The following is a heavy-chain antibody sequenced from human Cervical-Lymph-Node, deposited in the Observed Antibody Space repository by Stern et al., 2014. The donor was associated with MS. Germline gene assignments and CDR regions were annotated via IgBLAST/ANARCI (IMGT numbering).Heavy chain of an antibody. D-gene: IGHD3-22*01. CDR2: ISYDGSNK. J-gene: IGHJ5*01. Sequence: VQLVESGGGVVQPGRSLRLSCAASGFTFSSYGMHWVRQAPGKGLEWVAVISYDGSNKYYADSVKGRFTISRDNSKNTLYLQMNSLRAEDTAVYYCAKDLYYYESSGHFGSWGQGTLVTVSS. CDR3: AKDLYYYESSGHFGS. V-gene: IGHV3-30*18. CDR1: GFTFSSYG.